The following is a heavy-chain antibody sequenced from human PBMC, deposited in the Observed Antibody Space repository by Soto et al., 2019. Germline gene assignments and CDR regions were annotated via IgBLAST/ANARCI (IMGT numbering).Heavy chain of an antibody. Sequence: GASVKGSCKVSGYTLTELSMHWVRQAPGKGLEWMGGFDPEDGETIYAQKFQGRVTMTEDTSTDTAYMELSSLRSEDTAVYYCATYIRFLEWLFDYWGQGTLVTVSS. D-gene: IGHD3-3*01. J-gene: IGHJ4*02. CDR2: FDPEDGET. V-gene: IGHV1-24*01. CDR1: GYTLTELS. CDR3: ATYIRFLEWLFDY.